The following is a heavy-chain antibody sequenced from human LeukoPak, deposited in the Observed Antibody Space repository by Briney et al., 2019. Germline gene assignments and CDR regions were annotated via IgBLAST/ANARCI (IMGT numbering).Heavy chain of an antibody. Sequence: ASVTVSCKASGYTFTGYYIYWVRQAPGQGLEWMGWINPNSGDTHYAQKFQGRVTMTRDTSISTAYMELSSLRSDDTAVYYCARIPVAAAGTGWFDPWGQGTLVTVSS. V-gene: IGHV1-2*02. D-gene: IGHD6-13*01. J-gene: IGHJ5*02. CDR1: GYTFTGYY. CDR2: INPNSGDT. CDR3: ARIPVAAAGTGWFDP.